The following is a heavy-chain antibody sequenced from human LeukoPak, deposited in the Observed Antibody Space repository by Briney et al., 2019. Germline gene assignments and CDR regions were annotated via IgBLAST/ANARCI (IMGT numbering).Heavy chain of an antibody. Sequence: SETLSLTRTVSGGSISSGGYYWSWIRQHPGKGLEWIGYIYYSGSTYYNPSLKSRVIISVDTTKNQFSLKLSSVTAADTAVYYCARGFSVRDILTGYYAAEYFQHWGQGTLVTVSS. CDR1: GGSISSGGYY. V-gene: IGHV4-31*03. CDR2: IYYSGST. CDR3: ARGFSVRDILTGYYAAEYFQH. D-gene: IGHD3-9*01. J-gene: IGHJ1*01.